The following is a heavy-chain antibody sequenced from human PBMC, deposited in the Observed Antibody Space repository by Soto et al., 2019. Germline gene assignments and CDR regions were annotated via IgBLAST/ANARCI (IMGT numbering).Heavy chain of an antibody. Sequence: QMQLVQSGPAVKKPGTSVKVSCKASGFTFPSSAVQWVRQARGKRLEWIGWIVVGSGNTNYAQKFQERVTITRDMSTSSAYMELISLRSEDTAVYYWAAAKRGGIIIEDDWGQGTLVTGSS. J-gene: IGHJ4*02. CDR3: AAAKRGGIIIEDD. CDR1: GFTFPSSA. D-gene: IGHD3-10*01. CDR2: IVVGSGNT. V-gene: IGHV1-58*01.